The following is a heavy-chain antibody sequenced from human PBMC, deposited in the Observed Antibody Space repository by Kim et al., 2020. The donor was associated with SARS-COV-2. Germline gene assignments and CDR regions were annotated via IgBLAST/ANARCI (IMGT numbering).Heavy chain of an antibody. V-gene: IGHV3-23*01. CDR3: ARYYYASTGMDV. CDR2: TSGNGGGT. J-gene: IGHJ6*02. Sequence: GGSLRLSCAASRFTFSSYAMSWVRQAPGKGLEWVSATSGNGGGTYYADSVKGRFTISRDNSKNTLYLQMSSLRAEDTAVYYCARYYYASTGMDVWGQGTT. D-gene: IGHD3-22*01. CDR1: RFTFSSYA.